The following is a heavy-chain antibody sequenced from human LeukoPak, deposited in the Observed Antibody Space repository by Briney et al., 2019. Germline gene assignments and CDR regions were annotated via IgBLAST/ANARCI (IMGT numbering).Heavy chain of an antibody. D-gene: IGHD2-8*01. Sequence: ASVKVSCKASGYTFTGYYMHWVRQAPGQGLEWMRWINPNSGGTNYAQKFQGRVTMTRDTSISTAYMELSRLRSDDTAVYYCVKTPYCTNGVCPHYRGVFFDYWGQGTLVTVSS. CDR3: VKTPYCTNGVCPHYRGVFFDY. V-gene: IGHV1-2*02. J-gene: IGHJ4*02. CDR2: INPNSGGT. CDR1: GYTFTGYY.